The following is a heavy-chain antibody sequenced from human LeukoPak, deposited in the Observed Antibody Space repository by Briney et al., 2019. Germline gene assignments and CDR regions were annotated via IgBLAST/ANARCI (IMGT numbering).Heavy chain of an antibody. V-gene: IGHV3-48*02. CDR3: GRTDGMDV. CDR2: ISSSSTI. Sequence: PGGSLRLSCAASGFTFSSYSMNWVRQAPGKGLEWVSYISSSSTIYYANSVKGRLTISRDNAKNSVYLQMNSLRDEDTAVYYCGRTDGMDVWGQGTTVTVSS. J-gene: IGHJ6*02. CDR1: GFTFSSYS.